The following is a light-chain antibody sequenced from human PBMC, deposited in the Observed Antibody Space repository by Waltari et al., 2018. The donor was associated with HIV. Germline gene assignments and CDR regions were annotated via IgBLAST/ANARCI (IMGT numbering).Light chain of an antibody. CDR3: QQYGRSPIT. V-gene: IGKV3-20*01. CDR2: DAS. CDR1: QTIASTY. J-gene: IGKJ5*01. Sequence: VLTQSPDTLSLSPGERATLYCTTSQTIASTYLAWYQQSPGRAPRLLLYDASTRATGIPDRFSGRGAGTEFTLTISRLEPEDFVVYYCQQYGRSPITFGQGTRLEIK.